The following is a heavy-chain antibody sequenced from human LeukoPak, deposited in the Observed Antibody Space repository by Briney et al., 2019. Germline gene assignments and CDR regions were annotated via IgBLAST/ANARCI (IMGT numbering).Heavy chain of an antibody. CDR2: IPYDGSNK. CDR1: GFTFSTYG. V-gene: IGHV3-30*18. Sequence: GGSLRLSCAASGFTFSTYGMHWVRQAPGKGLEWVAVIPYDGSNKYYADSVKGRFTISRENSKNTLHLQMNSLRAEDTAVYYCAKDHYYYGSGIYFMHYFDYWGQGTLVTVSS. CDR3: AKDHYYYGSGIYFMHYFDY. J-gene: IGHJ4*02. D-gene: IGHD3-10*01.